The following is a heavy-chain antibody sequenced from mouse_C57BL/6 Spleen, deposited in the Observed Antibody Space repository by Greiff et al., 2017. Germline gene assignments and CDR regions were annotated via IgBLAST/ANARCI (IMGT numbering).Heavy chain of an antibody. CDR3: ASYYDYAYYYAMDY. CDR2: ISSGSSTI. J-gene: IGHJ4*01. Sequence: EVHLVESGGGLVKPGGSLKLSCAASGFTFSDYGMHWVRQAPEKGLEWVAYISSGSSTIYYADTVKGRFTISRDNAKNTLFLQMTSLRSEDTAMYYCASYYDYAYYYAMDYWGQGTSVTVSS. V-gene: IGHV5-17*01. CDR1: GFTFSDYG. D-gene: IGHD2-4*01.